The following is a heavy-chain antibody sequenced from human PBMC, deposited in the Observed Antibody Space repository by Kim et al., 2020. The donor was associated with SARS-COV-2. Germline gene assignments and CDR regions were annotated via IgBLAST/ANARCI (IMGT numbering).Heavy chain of an antibody. J-gene: IGHJ5*02. V-gene: IGHV1-69*13. CDR1: GGTFSSYA. CDR3: ARGGNYYSWFDP. CDR2: IIPIFGTA. D-gene: IGHD4-4*01. Sequence: SVKVSCKASGGTFSSYAISWVRQAPGQGLEWMGGIIPIFGTANYAQKFQGRVTITADESTSTAYMELSSQRSEDTAVYYCARGGNYYSWFDPWGQGTLVTVSS.